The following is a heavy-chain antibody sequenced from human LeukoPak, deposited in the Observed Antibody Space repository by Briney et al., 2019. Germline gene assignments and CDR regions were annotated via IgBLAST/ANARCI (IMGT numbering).Heavy chain of an antibody. D-gene: IGHD2-2*01. CDR2: IRAYNGNT. CDR3: ARVVVPAAMGYYYYMDV. CDR1: GYTFTSYG. V-gene: IGHV1-18*01. Sequence: ASVKVSCKASGYTFTSYGISWVRQAPGQGLGWMGWIRAYNGNTDYAQKLQDRVTVTTDTSTSTAYMELRSLRSDDTAVYYCARVVVPAAMGYYYYMDVWGKGTTVTVSS. J-gene: IGHJ6*03.